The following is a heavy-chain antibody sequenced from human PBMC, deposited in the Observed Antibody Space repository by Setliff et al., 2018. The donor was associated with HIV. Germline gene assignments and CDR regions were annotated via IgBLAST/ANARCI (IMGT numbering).Heavy chain of an antibody. J-gene: IGHJ6*03. CDR1: GFTFSNAW. V-gene: IGHV3-15*01. CDR2: IKRKTDGGTT. CDR3: TRAVSTLYYYYMDV. Sequence: GALRLSCAASGFTFSNAWMSWVRQTPGKGLEWVGRIKRKTDGGTTEYAAPVQGRFTISRDDSKGIAYLQMNSLKTEDTAVYYCTRAVSTLYYYYMDVWGKGTTVTVSS. D-gene: IGHD2-15*01.